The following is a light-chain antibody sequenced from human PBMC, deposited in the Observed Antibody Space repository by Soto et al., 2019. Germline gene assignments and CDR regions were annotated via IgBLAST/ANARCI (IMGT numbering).Light chain of an antibody. Sequence: EIVMTPSPDILSVSPVERATLSCRANQSISSNLAWYQQKPGQAPRLLIYGASTRATGIPARFSGSGSGTEFTLIISSLQSEDSAVYYCQQYNSWLWTFGQGTKVDIK. V-gene: IGKV3-15*01. CDR2: GAS. CDR1: QSISSN. CDR3: QQYNSWLWT. J-gene: IGKJ1*01.